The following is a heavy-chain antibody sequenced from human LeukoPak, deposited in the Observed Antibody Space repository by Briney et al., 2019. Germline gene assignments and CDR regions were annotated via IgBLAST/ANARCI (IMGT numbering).Heavy chain of an antibody. CDR2: ISGSGGST. D-gene: IGHD3-22*01. J-gene: IGHJ3*02. V-gene: IGHV3-23*01. CDR3: AKDRSITMIVVVIPDAFDI. CDR1: GFTFSSYA. Sequence: GGSLRLSCAASGFTFSSYAMSWVRQAPGKGLEWVSAISGSGGSTYYADSVKGRFTISRDNSKNTLHLQMNSLRAEDTAVYYCAKDRSITMIVVVIPDAFDIWGQGTMVTVSS.